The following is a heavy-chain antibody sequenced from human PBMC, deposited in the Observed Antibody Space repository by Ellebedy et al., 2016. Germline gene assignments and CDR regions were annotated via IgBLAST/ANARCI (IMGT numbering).Heavy chain of an antibody. V-gene: IGHV3-21*06. CDR3: ARVKVAARSTRHDAFDL. Sequence: GGSLRLSCAATGFTFNTYTMNWVRQAPGKGLEWVSSISSSSTFIYYADSLNGRFTVSRDNAENSLYLQMNSLRAEDTAVYYCARVKVAARSTRHDAFDLWGQGTLVTVSS. D-gene: IGHD6-13*01. CDR1: GFTFNTYT. J-gene: IGHJ3*01. CDR2: ISSSSTFI.